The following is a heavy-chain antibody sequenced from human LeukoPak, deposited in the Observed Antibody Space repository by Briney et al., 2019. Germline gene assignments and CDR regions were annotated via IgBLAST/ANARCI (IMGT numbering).Heavy chain of an antibody. J-gene: IGHJ2*01. CDR2: IYYSGTT. CDR1: GGSISSYY. CDR3: VRQYYDSSGTWYFDL. V-gene: IGHV4-59*08. D-gene: IGHD3-22*01. Sequence: SETLSLTCTVSGGSISSYYWSWIRQPPGKGLEWIGYIYYSGTTNYNPSLKRRVTISADTSKNQFSLKLSSVTAADTAVYYCVRQYYDSSGTWYFDLWGRGTLVTVSS.